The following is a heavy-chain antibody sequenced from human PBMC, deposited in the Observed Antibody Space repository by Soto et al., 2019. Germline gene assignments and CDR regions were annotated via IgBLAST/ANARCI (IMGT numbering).Heavy chain of an antibody. CDR2: TYYRSKWYN. J-gene: IGHJ4*02. D-gene: IGHD4-17*01. V-gene: IGHV6-1*01. CDR3: ARQLEMTIQYYFEF. Sequence: SQTLSLTCAISVYSVSSNSVAWNWIIQSPSRGLEWLGRTYYRSKWYNDYAESVESRITFNPDTTKNQFSLQLNSVIPEDTAVYYCARQLEMTIQYYFEFWGQGSLVIVSS. CDR1: VYSVSSNSVA.